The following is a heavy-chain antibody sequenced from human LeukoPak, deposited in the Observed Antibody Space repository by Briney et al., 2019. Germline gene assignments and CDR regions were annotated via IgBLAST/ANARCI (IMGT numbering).Heavy chain of an antibody. CDR1: GGSISSYY. CDR2: IYYSGST. V-gene: IGHV4-59*08. CDR3: ARAGWAANANWFDP. D-gene: IGHD3-16*01. J-gene: IGHJ5*02. Sequence: PSETLSLTCTVSGGSISSYYWSWIRQPPGKGLEWIGYIYYSGSTNYNPSLKSRVTISVDTSKNQFSLKLSSVTAADTAVYYCARAGWAANANWFDPWGQGTLVTVSS.